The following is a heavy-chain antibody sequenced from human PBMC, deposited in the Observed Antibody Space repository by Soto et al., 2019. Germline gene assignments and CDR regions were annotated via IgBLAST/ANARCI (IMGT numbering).Heavy chain of an antibody. V-gene: IGHV3-30*18. CDR2: ISYDGSNK. J-gene: IGHJ4*02. Sequence: GGSLGLSCAASGFSFSIHGMHWVRQAPGKGLEWVAAISYDGSNKYYTDSVKGRFTISRDYSKNTLYLQMNSLRAEDTAVYYCAKGKERDYYDSSGPAWGQGTLVTVSS. CDR1: GFSFSIHG. CDR3: AKGKERDYYDSSGPA. D-gene: IGHD3-22*01.